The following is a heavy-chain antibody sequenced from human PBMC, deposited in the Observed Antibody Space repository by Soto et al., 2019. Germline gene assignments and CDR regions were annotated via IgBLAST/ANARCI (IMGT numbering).Heavy chain of an antibody. CDR3: ARSKSRNNNEGRAV. CDR1: GGSISSYY. CDR2: IYYSGST. J-gene: IGHJ6*01. D-gene: IGHD1-1*01. V-gene: IGHV4-59*08. Sequence: LSLTCTVSGGSISSYYWSWIRQPPGKGLEWIGYIYYSGSTNYNPSLKSRVTISVDTSKNQFSLKLSSVTAADTAVYYCARSKSRNNNEGRAVGAQGTTDPVSS.